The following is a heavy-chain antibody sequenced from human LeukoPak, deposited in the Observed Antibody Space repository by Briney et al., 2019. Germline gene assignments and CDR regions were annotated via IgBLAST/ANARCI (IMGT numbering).Heavy chain of an antibody. J-gene: IGHJ3*02. Sequence: GESLKISCKASGYSFTSYWIAWVRQTPGKGLEWMGIIYPGDSATRYGPSFQGQVTISADKSISTAYLQWSSLKASDTAMYYCARHADSSGLGDAFDIWGHGTMVTVSS. CDR3: ARHADSSGLGDAFDI. D-gene: IGHD3-22*01. V-gene: IGHV5-51*01. CDR1: GYSFTSYW. CDR2: IYPGDSAT.